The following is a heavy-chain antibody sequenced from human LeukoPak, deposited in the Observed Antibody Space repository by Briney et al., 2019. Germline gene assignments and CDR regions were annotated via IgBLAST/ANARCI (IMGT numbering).Heavy chain of an antibody. V-gene: IGHV1-69*04. CDR2: IIPILGIA. CDR3: ARELGIAAAGKGEDY. D-gene: IGHD6-13*01. CDR1: GGTFSSYA. Sequence: GASVKVSCKASGGTFSSYAISWVRQAPGQGLEWMGRIIPILGIANYAQKFQGRVTITADKSTSTAYMELSSLRSEDTAVYYCARELGIAAAGKGEDYWGQGTLVTVSS. J-gene: IGHJ4*02.